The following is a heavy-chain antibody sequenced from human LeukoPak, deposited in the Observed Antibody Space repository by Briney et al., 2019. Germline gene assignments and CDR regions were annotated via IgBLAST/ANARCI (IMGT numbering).Heavy chain of an antibody. CDR1: GFTFSSYS. CDR3: ARAGREMEPDY. V-gene: IGHV3-21*01. CDR2: ISSSSSYI. D-gene: IGHD5-24*01. J-gene: IGHJ4*02. Sequence: GGSLRLSCAASGFTFSSYSMNWVRQAPGKGLEWVSSISSSSSYIYYADSVKGRFTISRDNAKNPLYLQMNSLRAEDTAVYYCARAGREMEPDYWGQGTLVTVSS.